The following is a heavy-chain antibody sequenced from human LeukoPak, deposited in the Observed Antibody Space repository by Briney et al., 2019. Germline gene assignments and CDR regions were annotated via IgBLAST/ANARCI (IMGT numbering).Heavy chain of an antibody. CDR1: GFTFDDYA. J-gene: IGHJ4*02. CDR3: AKGGAAGKFPADY. V-gene: IGHV3-9*01. CDR2: ISWNSGSI. D-gene: IGHD6-13*01. Sequence: GGSLSLSCAASGFTFDDYAMHWVRQAPGKGLEWVSGISWNSGSIGYADSVKGRFTISRDNAKNSLYLQMNSLRAEDTALYYCAKGGAAGKFPADYWGQGTLVTVSS.